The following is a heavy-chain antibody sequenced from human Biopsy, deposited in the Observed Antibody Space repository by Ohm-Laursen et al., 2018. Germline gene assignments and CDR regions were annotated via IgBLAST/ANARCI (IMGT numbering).Heavy chain of an antibody. CDR3: GRREVVITHDAFDT. D-gene: IGHD3-22*01. Sequence: SETLSLTCTVSGGSISSYYWTWIRQPPGKGLEWIGDVYYSGSTNRNPSLKSRVTILVDTYKNHFSLKLNSVTAADTAVYYCGRREVVITHDAFDTWGQGTMVTVSS. CDR2: VYYSGST. J-gene: IGHJ3*02. V-gene: IGHV4-59*08. CDR1: GGSISSYY.